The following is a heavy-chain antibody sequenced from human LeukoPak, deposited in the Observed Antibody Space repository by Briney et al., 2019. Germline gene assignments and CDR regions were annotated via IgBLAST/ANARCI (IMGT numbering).Heavy chain of an antibody. CDR2: IKGDGRST. D-gene: IGHD4-17*01. CDR3: ARDRPSSTVNFDY. J-gene: IGHJ4*02. CDR1: GFTFSSYW. Sequence: GGSLRLSCAASGFTFSSYWMHWVRKAPGKGLVWVSRIKGDGRSTSYADSVKGRFTISRDNAKNTLYLKMKSLRAEDTAVYYCARDRPSSTVNFDYWGQGTLVTVSS. V-gene: IGHV3-74*01.